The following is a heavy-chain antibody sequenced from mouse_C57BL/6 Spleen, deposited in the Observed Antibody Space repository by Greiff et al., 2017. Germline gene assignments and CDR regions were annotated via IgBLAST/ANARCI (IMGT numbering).Heavy chain of an antibody. D-gene: IGHD1-1*01. CDR1: GYTFTSYW. J-gene: IGHJ2*01. CDR2: IDPSDSYT. V-gene: IGHV1-59*01. CDR3: ANYGSSYVDY. Sequence: QVQLKQPGAELVRPGTSVKLSCKASGYTFTSYWMHWVKQRPGQGLEWIGVIDPSDSYTNYNQKFKGKATLTVDTSSSTAYMQLSSLTSEDSAVYYCANYGSSYVDYWGQGTTLTVSS.